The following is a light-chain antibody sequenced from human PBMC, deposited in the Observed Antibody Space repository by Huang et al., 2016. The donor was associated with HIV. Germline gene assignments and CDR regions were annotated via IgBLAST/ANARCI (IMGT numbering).Light chain of an antibody. Sequence: EIVLTQSPATLSLSPGDRATLSCRASQSVDRFVAWYQHKPGQAPRLLIFDALNRATGIPGRFSGSGSGTDFTLTISSLEPEDSAVYYCQQRSNWQLTFGGGTKVEIK. CDR3: QQRSNWQLT. J-gene: IGKJ4*01. V-gene: IGKV3-11*01. CDR2: DAL. CDR1: QSVDRF.